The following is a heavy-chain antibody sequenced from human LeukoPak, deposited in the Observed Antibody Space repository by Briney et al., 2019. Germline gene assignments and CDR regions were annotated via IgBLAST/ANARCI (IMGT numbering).Heavy chain of an antibody. D-gene: IGHD3-22*01. J-gene: IGHJ3*02. V-gene: IGHV1-18*01. CDR3: ARAPSYYDSSGSNDAFDI. CDR1: GYTFTSYG. Sequence: GASVKVSCKASGYTFTSYGISWVRQAPGQGLEWMGWISAYNGNTNYAQKLQGRVTITADKSTSTAYMELSSLRSEDTAVYYCARAPSYYDSSGSNDAFDIWGLGTMVTVSS. CDR2: ISAYNGNT.